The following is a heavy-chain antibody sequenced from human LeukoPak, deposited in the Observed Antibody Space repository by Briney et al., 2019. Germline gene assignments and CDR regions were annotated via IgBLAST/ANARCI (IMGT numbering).Heavy chain of an antibody. CDR2: FDHEDGET. Sequence: GASVKVSSKVSGYTLTELSMHWVRQAPGKGGERMGGFDHEDGETIYTQKIQGRVTMTEDTSTDTAYMELSSLRSEDTAVYYCATGPSKSYYNPKHNWFVPSGQGTLVTVSS. D-gene: IGHD3-10*01. CDR3: ATGPSKSYYNPKHNWFVP. V-gene: IGHV1-24*01. J-gene: IGHJ5*02. CDR1: GYTLTELS.